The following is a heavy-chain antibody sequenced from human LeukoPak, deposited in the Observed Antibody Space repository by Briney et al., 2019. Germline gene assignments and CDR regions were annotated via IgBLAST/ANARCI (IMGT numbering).Heavy chain of an antibody. V-gene: IGHV3-15*01. Sequence: KSGGSLRLSCAASGLTFIYAWMSWVRQAPGKGLEWVGRIKSKGSGGTTGYAAPVKGRFTISRDDSKNTVYLQMNSLKTEDTAIYYCIHIGSIPDRFDSWGQGTQVTVSS. J-gene: IGHJ4*02. CDR2: IKSKGSGGTT. D-gene: IGHD2-21*01. CDR1: GLTFIYAW. CDR3: IHIGSIPDRFDS.